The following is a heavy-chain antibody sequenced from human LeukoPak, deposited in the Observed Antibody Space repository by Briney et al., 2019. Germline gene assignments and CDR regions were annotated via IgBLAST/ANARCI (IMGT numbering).Heavy chain of an antibody. J-gene: IGHJ4*02. V-gene: IGHV3-23*01. D-gene: IGHD2-8*01. Sequence: GGSLRLSCAASGFTLSSYAMSWVRQAPGKGLEWVSAISGSYGSTYYADSVKGRFTISRDNSKSTLYLQMNSLRAEDTAVYYCAKMYLMTLDYWGQGTLVTVSS. CDR2: ISGSYGST. CDR3: AKMYLMTLDY. CDR1: GFTLSSYA.